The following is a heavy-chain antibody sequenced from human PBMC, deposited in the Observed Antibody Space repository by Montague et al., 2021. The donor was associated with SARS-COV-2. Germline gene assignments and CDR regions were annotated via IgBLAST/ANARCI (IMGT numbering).Heavy chain of an antibody. Sequence: RLSWSASGFTFNSYAMSWVRQAPGKGLEWVSIIYSGGSSTYYADSVKGRFTISRDNSKNTLYLQMNSMIAEDTAVYYCAKTHRYYNRNFDYWGQGTLVTVSS. CDR2: IYSGGSST. CDR1: GFTFNSYA. V-gene: IGHV3-23*03. D-gene: IGHD3-22*01. CDR3: AKTHRYYNRNFDY. J-gene: IGHJ4*02.